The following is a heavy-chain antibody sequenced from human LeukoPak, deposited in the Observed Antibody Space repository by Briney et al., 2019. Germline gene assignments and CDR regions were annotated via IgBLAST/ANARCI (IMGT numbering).Heavy chain of an antibody. CDR3: ARIRDGYNDAYDL. D-gene: IGHD5-24*01. CDR1: GYTFTSYY. J-gene: IGHJ3*01. CDR2: INPDGGNT. V-gene: IGHV1-46*01. Sequence: ASVKVSCKASGYTFTSYYMHWVRQAPGQVLEWVGLINPDGGNTNYAQDFQGRVTLTRDTSTSTVYMELSSLRSEDTAIYYCARIRDGYNDAYDLWGQGTVVTVPS.